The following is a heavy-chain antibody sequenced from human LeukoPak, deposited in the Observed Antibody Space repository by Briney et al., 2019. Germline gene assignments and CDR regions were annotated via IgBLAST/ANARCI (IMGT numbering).Heavy chain of an antibody. Sequence: GRSLRLSCATFGFTFSRYAMHWVRQAPGKGLEWVAGISYDGNNPYYADSVKGRFTVSRDNSKNTLDLHMNSLRGEDTALYYCAKDQKWLDTRGTIDYWGQGTLVTVSS. D-gene: IGHD6-19*01. CDR1: GFTFSRYA. V-gene: IGHV3-30-3*01. CDR3: AKDQKWLDTRGTIDY. J-gene: IGHJ4*02. CDR2: ISYDGNNP.